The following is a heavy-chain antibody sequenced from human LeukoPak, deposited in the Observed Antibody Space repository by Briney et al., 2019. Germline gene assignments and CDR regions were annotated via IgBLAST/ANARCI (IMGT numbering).Heavy chain of an antibody. CDR3: AGAHDSLTDVGY. CDR2: IYYSGST. V-gene: IGHV4-59*13. J-gene: IGHJ4*02. D-gene: IGHD7-27*01. CDR1: GGSISSNY. Sequence: SETLSLTCTVSGGSISSNYWSWIRQPPGKGLEWIGYIYYSGSTNYNPSLKSRVTISVDTSKNQFSLKLSSVTAADTAVYYCAGAHDSLTDVGYWGQGTLVTVSS.